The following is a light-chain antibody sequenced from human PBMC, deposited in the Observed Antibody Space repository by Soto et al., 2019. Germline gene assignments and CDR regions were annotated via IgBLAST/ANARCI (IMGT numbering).Light chain of an antibody. J-gene: IGKJ1*01. CDR2: GAS. CDR3: QKYDSAPLT. CDR1: QGISNN. V-gene: IGKV1-27*01. Sequence: DIQMTQSPSSLSASVGDRVTITCRASQGISNNLAWYQQKPGKVPKLLIYGASTFQSGVPSRFSGSRSGTEFNLPINSLQPEEVGTYYCQKYDSAPLTFGQGKKVEFK.